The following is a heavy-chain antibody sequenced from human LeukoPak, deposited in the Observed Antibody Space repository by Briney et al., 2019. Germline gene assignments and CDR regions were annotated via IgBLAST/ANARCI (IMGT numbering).Heavy chain of an antibody. CDR2: IYTSGST. CDR3: ARTSITMVRGVMAAWFDP. D-gene: IGHD3-10*01. Sequence: PSETLSLTCTVSGGSISSGSYYWSWIRQPAGEGLEWIGRIYTSGSTNYNPSLKSRVTISVDTSKNQFSLKLSSVTAADTAVYYCARTSITMVRGVMAAWFDPWGQGTLVTVSS. V-gene: IGHV4-61*02. CDR1: GGSISSGSYY. J-gene: IGHJ5*02.